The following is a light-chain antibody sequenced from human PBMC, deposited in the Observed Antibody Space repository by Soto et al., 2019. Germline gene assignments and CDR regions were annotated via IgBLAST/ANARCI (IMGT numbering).Light chain of an antibody. CDR3: QQRSNWPMST. J-gene: IGKJ5*01. CDR1: QGVSSS. Sequence: EIVLTQSPATLSLSPGERATLSCRASQGVSSSLAWYQQKPGQAPRLLIYDASNRATGIPARFSGSGSGTDFTLTISSLGPEDFAVYYCQQRSNWPMSTFGQGTRLEIK. CDR2: DAS. V-gene: IGKV3-11*01.